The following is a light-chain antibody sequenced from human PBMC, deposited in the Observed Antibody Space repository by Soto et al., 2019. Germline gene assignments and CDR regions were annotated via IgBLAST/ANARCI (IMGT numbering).Light chain of an antibody. CDR3: SSYTSSSTPYV. J-gene: IGLJ1*01. CDR2: DVS. CDR1: SSDVGGYNY. Sequence: HSALTQPASGSGFPGQSITISCTGTSSDVGGYNYVSWYQQHPGKAPKLMIYDVSNRPSGVSNRFSGSKSGNTASLTISGLQAEDEADYYCSSYTSSSTPYVFGTGTKVTVL. V-gene: IGLV2-14*01.